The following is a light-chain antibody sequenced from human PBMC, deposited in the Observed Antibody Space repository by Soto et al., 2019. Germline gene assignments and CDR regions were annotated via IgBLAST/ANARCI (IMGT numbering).Light chain of an antibody. Sequence: DIQMTQSPSSLSASVGDRVTITCRASQSINNLLAWYQQKPGKAPKFLIYDVSTLESGVPSRFSGSGSGTEFTLTISSLQPDDFATYYCQHYNSFGTFGPGTKVDIK. CDR2: DVS. J-gene: IGKJ1*01. CDR3: QHYNSFGT. V-gene: IGKV1-5*01. CDR1: QSINNL.